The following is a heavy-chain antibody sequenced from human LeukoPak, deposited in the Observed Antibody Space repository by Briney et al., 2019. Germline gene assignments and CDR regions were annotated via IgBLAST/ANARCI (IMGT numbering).Heavy chain of an antibody. D-gene: IGHD4-17*01. CDR3: ARGDYGDFRIYYTLFDY. CDR1: GYSFTSYW. CDR2: IYPGDSDT. Sequence: KYGESLKISCKGSGYSFTSYWIGWVRQMPGKGLEWMGIIYPGDSDTRYSPSFQGQVTISADKSITTAYLQWSSLKSSDTAKYYCARGDYGDFRIYYTLFDYWGQGTLVTVSS. V-gene: IGHV5-51*01. J-gene: IGHJ4*02.